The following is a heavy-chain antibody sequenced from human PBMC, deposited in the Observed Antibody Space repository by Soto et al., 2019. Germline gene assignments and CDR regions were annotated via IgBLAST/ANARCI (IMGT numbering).Heavy chain of an antibody. CDR3: ARPEPYVDTAPYYGMDV. D-gene: IGHD5-18*01. Sequence: QVQLVQSGAEVKKPGSSVKVSCKASGGTFSSYAISWVRQAPGQGLEWMGGIIPIFGTANYAQKFQGRVTITEDDSTSTAYMELSSLRSEDTAVYYCARPEPYVDTAPYYGMDVWGQGTTVTVSS. V-gene: IGHV1-69*12. CDR1: GGTFSSYA. CDR2: IIPIFGTA. J-gene: IGHJ6*02.